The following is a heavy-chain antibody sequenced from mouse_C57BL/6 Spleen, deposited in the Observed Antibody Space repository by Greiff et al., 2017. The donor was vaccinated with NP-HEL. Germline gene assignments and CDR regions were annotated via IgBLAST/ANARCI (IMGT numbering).Heavy chain of an antibody. V-gene: IGHV2-9-1*01. CDR1: GFSLTSYA. CDR3: ARFSITTPVAEDFDV. CDR2: IWTGGGT. D-gene: IGHD1-1*01. Sequence: VQGVESGPGLVAPSQSLSITCTVSGFSLTSYAISWVRQPPGKGLEWLGVIWTGGGTNYNSALKSRLSISKDNSKSQVFLKMNSLQTDDTARYYCARFSITTPVAEDFDVWGTGTTVTVSS. J-gene: IGHJ1*03.